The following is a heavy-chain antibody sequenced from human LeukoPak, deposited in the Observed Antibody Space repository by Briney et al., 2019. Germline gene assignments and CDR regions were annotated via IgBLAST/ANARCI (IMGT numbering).Heavy chain of an antibody. D-gene: IGHD3-3*01. J-gene: IGHJ4*02. CDR2: ISGSGGST. Sequence: QPGGSLRLSCTASGFTFSSYAMSWVRQAPGKGLEWVSAISGSGGSTYYADSVKGRFTISRDNAKNSLYLQMNSLRAEDTAVYYCARGPAGYDFWSGYLKYWGQGTLVTVSS. CDR3: ARGPAGYDFWSGYLKY. V-gene: IGHV3-23*01. CDR1: GFTFSSYA.